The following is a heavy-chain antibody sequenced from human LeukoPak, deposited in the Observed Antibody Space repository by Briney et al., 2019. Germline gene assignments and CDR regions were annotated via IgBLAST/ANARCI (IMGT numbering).Heavy chain of an antibody. Sequence: GESLRLSCAASGFTFSSYSMNWVRQAPGKGLEWVSSISSSSSYIYYADSVKGRFTISRDNAKNSLYLQMNSLRAEDTAVYYCARDITIFGVVPDLDYWGQGTLVTVSS. CDR3: ARDITIFGVVPDLDY. CDR2: ISSSSSYI. D-gene: IGHD3-3*01. V-gene: IGHV3-21*01. J-gene: IGHJ4*02. CDR1: GFTFSSYS.